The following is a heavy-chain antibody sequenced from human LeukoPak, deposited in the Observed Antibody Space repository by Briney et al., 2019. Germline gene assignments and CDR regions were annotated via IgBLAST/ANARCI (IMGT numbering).Heavy chain of an antibody. V-gene: IGHV4-39*01. Sequence: SETLSLTCTVSGGSIISSSYYWGWIRQPPGKGLEWIGSIYYSGSTYYNPSLKSRVTISVDTSKNQFSLKLSSVTAADTAVYYCARQRDYYGSGSLSRPFDPWGQGTLVTVSS. CDR3: ARQRDYYGSGSLSRPFDP. CDR2: IYYSGST. D-gene: IGHD3-10*01. CDR1: GGSIISSSYY. J-gene: IGHJ5*02.